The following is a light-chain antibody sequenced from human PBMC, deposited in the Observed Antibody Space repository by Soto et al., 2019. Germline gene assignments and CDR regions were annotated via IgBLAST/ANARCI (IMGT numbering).Light chain of an antibody. CDR2: GAS. CDR3: QHYGSSRT. Sequence: EIVLTQSPGTLSLSPGERATLSCRASQSVSSSLAWYQQKPGQAPRLLIYGASSRATGIPDRFSGSGSGPDFTLTISRLEPEDFVVYFCQHYGSSRTFGQGTKVEIK. CDR1: QSVSSS. V-gene: IGKV3-20*01. J-gene: IGKJ1*01.